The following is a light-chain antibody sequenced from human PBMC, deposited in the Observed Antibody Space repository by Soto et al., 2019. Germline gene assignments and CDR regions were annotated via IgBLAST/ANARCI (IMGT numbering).Light chain of an antibody. CDR1: QSVNRN. Sequence: EIVMTQSPATLSVSPGERATLSCRASQSVNRNLAWYQQKPGQAPRLLIYAASTRATGIPARFSGSGSETEFTLPISSLQSEDFAIYYCQQYNNWWTFGPGTKVEI. CDR3: QQYNNWWT. CDR2: AAS. V-gene: IGKV3-15*01. J-gene: IGKJ1*01.